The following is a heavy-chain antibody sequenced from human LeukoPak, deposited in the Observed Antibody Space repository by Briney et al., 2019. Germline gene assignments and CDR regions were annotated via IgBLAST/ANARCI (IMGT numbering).Heavy chain of an antibody. J-gene: IGHJ5*02. CDR3: AKPADIGSSWYYGDNWFDP. CDR1: GFTFSIYD. D-gene: IGHD6-13*01. CDR2: IQYDGSHK. Sequence: GGSLRLSCAASGFTFSIYDMHWVRQAPGKGLEWVSFIQYDGSHKNYVDSVKGRFTISRDNSRNTLYLQMNSLRAEDTAVYYCAKPADIGSSWYYGDNWFDPWGQGTLVTVSS. V-gene: IGHV3-30*02.